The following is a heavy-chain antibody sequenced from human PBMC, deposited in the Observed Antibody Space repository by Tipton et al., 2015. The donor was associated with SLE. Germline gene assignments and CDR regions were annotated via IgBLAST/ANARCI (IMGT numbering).Heavy chain of an antibody. D-gene: IGHD3-3*01. CDR2: IKPDGSEK. CDR3: ARVDFWSGYRWFDP. V-gene: IGHV3-7*01. J-gene: IGHJ5*02. Sequence: SLRLSCAASGFTFSDYWMNWVRQAPGKGLEWVASIKPDGSEKYYVDSVKGRFTISRDNAKNSLYLQMNSLRAEDTAVYYCARVDFWSGYRWFDPWGQGTLVTVSS. CDR1: GFTFSDYW.